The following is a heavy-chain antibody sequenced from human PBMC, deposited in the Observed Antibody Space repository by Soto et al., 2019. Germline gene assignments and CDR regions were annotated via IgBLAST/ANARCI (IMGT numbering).Heavy chain of an antibody. D-gene: IGHD2-15*01. J-gene: IGHJ5*02. CDR3: ARSFHTHGCYGNWFDP. Sequence: QVQLQESGPGLVKPSETLSLTCTVSGVSISSYYWSWIRQPAGKGLEWIGRIYTSGSTNYNPSLKSRVTMSVDTPKNQFSLKLSSVTAADTAVYYCARSFHTHGCYGNWFDPRGQETLVTVSS. CDR1: GVSISSYY. V-gene: IGHV4-4*07. CDR2: IYTSGST.